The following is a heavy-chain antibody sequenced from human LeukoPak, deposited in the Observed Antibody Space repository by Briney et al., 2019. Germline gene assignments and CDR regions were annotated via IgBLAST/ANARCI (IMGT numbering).Heavy chain of an antibody. V-gene: IGHV3-7*01. J-gene: IGHJ4*02. CDR2: IKQDGSEK. CDR1: GFTFSNYW. CDR3: ASALYFDY. Sequence: PGGSLRLSCAASGFTFSNYWMSWVRQAPGKGLEWLANIKQDGSEKYYVDSVKGRFTISRDNAKNSLYLQINSLRAEDTAVYYCASALYFDYWGQGTLVTVSS. D-gene: IGHD3-16*01.